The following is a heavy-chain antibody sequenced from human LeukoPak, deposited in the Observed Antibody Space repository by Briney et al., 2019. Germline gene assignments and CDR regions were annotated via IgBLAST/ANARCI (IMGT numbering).Heavy chain of an antibody. D-gene: IGHD2-2*01. CDR2: ICTDGTTI. J-gene: IGHJ4*02. CDR1: GFTLSTYF. CDR3: VRGVPVTPGIDY. V-gene: IGHV3-74*01. Sequence: PGGSLRLSCTASGFTLSTYFMHWVRQPPGEGLGWVSQICTDGTTIKYADSVKGPFTLSRDNAKNTLYLQKNSLRVEDTAVYYCVRGVPVTPGIDYWGQATLVTVSS.